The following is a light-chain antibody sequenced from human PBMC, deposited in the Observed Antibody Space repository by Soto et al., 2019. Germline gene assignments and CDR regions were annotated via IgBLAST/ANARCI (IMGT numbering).Light chain of an antibody. CDR2: AAS. CDR1: QSSSSSN. J-gene: IGKJ4*01. CDR3: QQYNNWTPIT. V-gene: IGKV3-15*01. Sequence: EIVLTQSPCTLSLSPGERATLSCRASQSSSSSNLAWYQQKPGQAPRLLIYAASTRATGIPARFSGSGSGTDFTLTISSLQSEDFAVYYCQQYNNWTPITFGGGTKVDIK.